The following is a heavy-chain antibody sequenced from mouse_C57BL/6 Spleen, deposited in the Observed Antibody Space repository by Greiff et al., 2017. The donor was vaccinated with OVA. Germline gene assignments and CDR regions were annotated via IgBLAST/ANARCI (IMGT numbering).Heavy chain of an antibody. D-gene: IGHD1-1*01. CDR1: GFTFSDAW. CDR2: IRNKANIHAT. Sequence: EVKLVESGGGLVQPGGSMKLSCAASGFTFSDAWMDWVRQSPEKGLEWVAEIRNKANIHATYYAVSVKGRFTISRDDSNSSVYLQMNSLRAEDTGIYYCTSHYYGSSWFAYWGQGTLVTVSA. CDR3: TSHYYGSSWFAY. J-gene: IGHJ3*01. V-gene: IGHV6-6*01.